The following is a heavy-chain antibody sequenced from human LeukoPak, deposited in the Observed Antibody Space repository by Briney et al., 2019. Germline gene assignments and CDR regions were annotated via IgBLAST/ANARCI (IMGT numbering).Heavy chain of an antibody. CDR2: IYATGST. D-gene: IGHD3-10*01. CDR1: GGSISSYY. Sequence: SETLSLTCTVSGGSISSYYWSWIRQPPGKGLEWIGYIYATGSTNYNPSLESRVTISVNTSKNQFSLNLRSVTAADTAVYDCARHGSVRSPLGPWGQGTLVTVSS. J-gene: IGHJ5*02. CDR3: ARHGSVRSPLGP. V-gene: IGHV4-4*09.